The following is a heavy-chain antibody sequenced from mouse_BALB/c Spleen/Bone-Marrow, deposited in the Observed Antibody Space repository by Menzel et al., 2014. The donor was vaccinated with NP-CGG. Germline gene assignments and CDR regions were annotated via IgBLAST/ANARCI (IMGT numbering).Heavy chain of an antibody. CDR1: GFTFXSYD. CDR2: IYPGDGST. CDR3: ARSGDSSGYGFAY. V-gene: IGHV1S56*01. J-gene: IGHJ3*01. Sequence: VQLQQSGPELVKPGALVKISCKASGFTFXSYDINWVKQRPGQGLEWIGWIYPGDGSTKYNEKFKGKATLTADKSSSTAYMQLSSLTSDNSAVYFCARSGDSSGYGFAYWGQGTLVTVSA. D-gene: IGHD3-2*01.